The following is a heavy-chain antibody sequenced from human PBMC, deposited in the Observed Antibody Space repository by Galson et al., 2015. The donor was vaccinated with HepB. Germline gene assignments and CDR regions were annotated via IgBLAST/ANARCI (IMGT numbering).Heavy chain of an antibody. CDR1: GYTFSYYP. J-gene: IGHJ6*02. D-gene: IGHD2-2*01. CDR2: INAGNGNT. Sequence: SVKVSCKASGYTFSYYPMHWVRQAPGQRLEWMGWINAGNGNTRYAQKFQGRVTIARDTSASTVYMELSSLRSEDTAVYYCASSDQYCSSSSCSYYDMDVWGQGTTVTVSS. V-gene: IGHV1-3*01. CDR3: ASSDQYCSSSSCSYYDMDV.